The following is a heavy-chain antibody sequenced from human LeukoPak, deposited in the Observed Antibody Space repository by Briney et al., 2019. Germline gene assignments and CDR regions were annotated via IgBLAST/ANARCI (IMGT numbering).Heavy chain of an antibody. V-gene: IGHV3-30*18. CDR3: AKLGYSYGDAFDY. CDR2: ISYDGSNK. D-gene: IGHD5-18*01. CDR1: GFTFSSYG. J-gene: IGHJ4*02. Sequence: QSGGSLRLSCAASGFTFSSYGMHWVRQAPGKGLEWVAVISYDGSNKYYADSVKGRFTISRDNSKNTLYLQMNSLRAEDTAVYYCAKLGYSYGDAFDYWGQGTLVTVSS.